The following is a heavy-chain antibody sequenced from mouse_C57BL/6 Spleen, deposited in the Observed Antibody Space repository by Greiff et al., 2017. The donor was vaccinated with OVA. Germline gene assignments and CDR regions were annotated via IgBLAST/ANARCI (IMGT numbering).Heavy chain of an antibody. D-gene: IGHD1-1*01. J-gene: IGHJ1*03. CDR3: TREDTTVVASYWYFDV. V-gene: IGHV5-9-1*02. CDR1: GFTFRSYS. Sequence: EVMLVESGEGLVKPGGSLKLSCAASGFTFRSYSMSWVRQTPEKSLEWVAYISSGGDYIYYADTVKGRFTISRDNARNTLYLQMSSLKSEDTAMDYCTREDTTVVASYWYFDVWGTGTTVTVSS. CDR2: ISSGGDYI.